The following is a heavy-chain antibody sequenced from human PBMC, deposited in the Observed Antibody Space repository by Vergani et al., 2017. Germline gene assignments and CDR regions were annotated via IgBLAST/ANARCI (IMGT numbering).Heavy chain of an antibody. Sequence: QLQESGPGLVKPSETLSLTCSVSFDSIRNLYCNWIRQPPGKGLEWIGSIHYSENTNYNPSLKTRVTISVDTSKNQFSLTLTSVTAADTAVYYCASDTHSGQRADRWGQGILVTVTS. CDR2: IHYSENT. J-gene: IGHJ5*02. CDR3: ASDTHSGQRADR. D-gene: IGHD6-19*01. CDR1: FDSIRNLY. V-gene: IGHV4-59*11.